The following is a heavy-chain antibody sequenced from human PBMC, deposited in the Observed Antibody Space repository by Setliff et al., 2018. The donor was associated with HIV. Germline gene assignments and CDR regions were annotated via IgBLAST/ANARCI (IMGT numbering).Heavy chain of an antibody. J-gene: IGHJ1*01. CDR3: ARVACSGGSCYSYFQH. CDR2: INAGNGNA. Sequence: AASVKVSCKASGYTFTTYALHWVRQAPGQRLEWMGWINAGNGNAKYSQKFQGRVTITRDSSASTAYMELSSLTSEDTAVYYCARVACSGGSCYSYFQHWGQGTLVTVSS. D-gene: IGHD2-15*01. CDR1: GYTFTTYA. V-gene: IGHV1-3*01.